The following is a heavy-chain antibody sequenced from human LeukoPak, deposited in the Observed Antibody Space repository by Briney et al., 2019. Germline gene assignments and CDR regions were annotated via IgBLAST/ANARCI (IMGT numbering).Heavy chain of an antibody. CDR3: AISYCGSTSCYPGWFDP. Sequence: GGSLRLSCAASGFTFSSYEMNWVRQAPGKGLEWVSYISSSGSTIYYADSVKGRFTISRDNAKNSLYLQMNSLRAEDTAVYYCAISYCGSTSCYPGWFDPWGQGTLVTVSS. D-gene: IGHD2-2*01. J-gene: IGHJ5*02. CDR2: ISSSGSTI. CDR1: GFTFSSYE. V-gene: IGHV3-48*03.